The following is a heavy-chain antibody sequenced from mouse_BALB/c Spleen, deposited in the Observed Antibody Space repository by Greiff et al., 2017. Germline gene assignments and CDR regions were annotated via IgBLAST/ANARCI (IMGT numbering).Heavy chain of an antibody. D-gene: IGHD1-2*01. J-gene: IGHJ3*01. CDR3: APDYGPEGFAY. CDR2: IDPENGNT. V-gene: IGHV14-1*02. Sequence: VQLKESGAELVRPGALVKLSCKASGFNIKDCYMHWVKQRPEQGLEWIGWIDPENGNTIYDPKFQGKASITADTSSNTAYLQLSSLTSEDTAVYYCAPDYGPEGFAYWGQGTLVTVSA. CDR1: GFNIKDCY.